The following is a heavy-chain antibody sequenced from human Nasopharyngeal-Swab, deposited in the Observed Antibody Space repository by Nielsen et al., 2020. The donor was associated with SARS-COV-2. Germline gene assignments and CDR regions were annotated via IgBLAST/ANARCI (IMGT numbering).Heavy chain of an antibody. CDR2: ISYDGSSN. D-gene: IGHD3-22*01. CDR1: GFIFSTYA. CDR3: ARPARRGLNWFDP. V-gene: IGHV3-30-3*01. Sequence: GGSLRLSCAASGFIFSTYAMHWVRQAPGKGLEWVALISYDGSSNYYAHSVKGRFTISRDNSKNTPYLQMNSLRGEDTAVYYCARPARRGLNWFDPWGQGTLVTVSS. J-gene: IGHJ5*02.